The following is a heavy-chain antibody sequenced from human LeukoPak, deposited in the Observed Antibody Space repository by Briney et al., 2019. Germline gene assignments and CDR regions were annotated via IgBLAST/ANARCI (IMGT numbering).Heavy chain of an antibody. V-gene: IGHV4-39*01. J-gene: IGHJ3*02. D-gene: IGHD2-2*01. Sequence: SETLSLTCTVSGGSISSSSYYWGWIRQPPGKGLEWIGSIYYSGSTYYNPSLKSRVTISVDTSKNQFSLKLSSVTAADTAVYYCARHCSSTSCSHDAFDIWGQGTMVTVSS. CDR2: IYYSGST. CDR3: ARHCSSTSCSHDAFDI. CDR1: GGSISSSSYY.